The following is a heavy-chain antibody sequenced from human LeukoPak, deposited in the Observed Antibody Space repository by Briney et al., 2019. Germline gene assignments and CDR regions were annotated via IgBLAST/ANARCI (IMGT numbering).Heavy chain of an antibody. Sequence: SVKVSCKASGGTFSSYTISWVRQAPGQGLEWMGRIIPILGIANYAQKFQGRVTITADKSTSTAYMELSSLRSEDTAVYYCAREDSNYVSWFDPWGQGTLVTVSS. CDR3: AREDSNYVSWFDP. J-gene: IGHJ5*02. CDR2: IIPILGIA. V-gene: IGHV1-69*04. D-gene: IGHD4-11*01. CDR1: GGTFSSYT.